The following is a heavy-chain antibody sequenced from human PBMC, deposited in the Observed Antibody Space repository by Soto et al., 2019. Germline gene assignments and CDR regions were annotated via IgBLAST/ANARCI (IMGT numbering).Heavy chain of an antibody. J-gene: IGHJ6*02. CDR2: IKSKTDGGTT. D-gene: IGHD3-9*01. Sequence: GGSLRLSCAASGFTFSNAWMSWVRQAPGKGLEWVGRIKSKTDGGTTDYAAPVKGRFTISRDDSKNTLYLQMNSLKNEDTAVYYCTTDRGDILPGYPMEEYMDVCGQGTTVTVSS. CDR1: GFTFSNAW. CDR3: TTDRGDILPGYPMEEYMDV. V-gene: IGHV3-15*01.